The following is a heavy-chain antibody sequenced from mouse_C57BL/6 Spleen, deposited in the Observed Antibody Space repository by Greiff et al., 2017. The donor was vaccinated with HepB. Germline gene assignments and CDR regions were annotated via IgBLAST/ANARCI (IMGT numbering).Heavy chain of an antibody. CDR3: AREGLRPGDY. CDR1: GYSITSGYY. V-gene: IGHV3-6*01. Sequence: VQLQQSGPGLVKPSQSLSLTCSVTGYSITSGYYWNWIRQFPGNKLEWMGYISYDGSNNYNPSLKNRISITRDTSKNQFFLKLNSVTTEDTATYYCAREGLRPGDYWGQGTSVTVSS. CDR2: ISYDGSN. J-gene: IGHJ4*01. D-gene: IGHD1-1*01.